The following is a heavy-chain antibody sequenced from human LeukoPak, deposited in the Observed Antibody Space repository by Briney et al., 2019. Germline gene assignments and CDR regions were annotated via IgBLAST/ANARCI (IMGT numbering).Heavy chain of an antibody. Sequence: GASVKVSCKASGLTLTNYYLHWVRQAPGQGLEWMGIINPSGYTTTYAQKFQGRVTMTRDTSTSTIYMELSSLRSEDTAFYYCTRGSGYGGCNFDYWGQGILVTVSS. CDR3: TRGSGYGGCNFDY. CDR2: INPSGYTT. CDR1: GLTLTNYY. D-gene: IGHD4-23*01. J-gene: IGHJ4*02. V-gene: IGHV1-46*01.